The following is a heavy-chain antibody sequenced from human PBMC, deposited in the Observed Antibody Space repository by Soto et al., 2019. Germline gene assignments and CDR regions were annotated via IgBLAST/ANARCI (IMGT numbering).Heavy chain of an antibody. J-gene: IGHJ4*02. Sequence: GGSLRLSCSTSVFDFSNTWIHWVRQVPGQGLVWVSRINSDGSSIIYADSVKGRFTLSRDNAKNTVHLQMSSLRVEDTAVYYCAKDWYHTIDSWGQGIPATVSA. CDR2: INSDGSSI. CDR1: VFDFSNTW. CDR3: AKDWYHTIDS. D-gene: IGHD1-20*01. V-gene: IGHV3-74*01.